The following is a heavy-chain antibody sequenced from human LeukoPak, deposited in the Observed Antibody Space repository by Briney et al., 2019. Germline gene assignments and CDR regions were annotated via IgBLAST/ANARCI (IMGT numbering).Heavy chain of an antibody. D-gene: IGHD6-19*01. V-gene: IGHV4-61*05. J-gene: IGHJ3*02. CDR3: AGLHIAVPPNGAFDI. CDR2: IYYSGST. Sequence: PSETLSLTCTVSGGSISSSSYYWGWIRQPPGKGLEWIGYIYYSGSTNYNPSLKSRVTISVDTSKNQFSLKLSSVTAADTAVYYCAGLHIAVPPNGAFDIWGQGTMVTVSS. CDR1: GGSISSSSYY.